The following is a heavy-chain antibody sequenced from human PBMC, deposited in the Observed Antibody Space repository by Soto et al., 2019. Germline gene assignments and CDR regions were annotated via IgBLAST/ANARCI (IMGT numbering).Heavy chain of an antibody. J-gene: IGHJ6*03. CDR2: INHSGAI. Sequence: QLHLQQWGAGLLKPSETLSLTCAVYGGSFSGYYWIWIRQPPGKGLEWIGEINHSGAINYNPSLKSRVTIAVDTSKNQCSLKLTSVAAADAAVDYCASGWRWDLVVSRPYDVDVWGAGTTVTVSS. V-gene: IGHV4-34*02. CDR3: ASGWRWDLVVSRPYDVDV. CDR1: GGSFSGYY. D-gene: IGHD1-26*01.